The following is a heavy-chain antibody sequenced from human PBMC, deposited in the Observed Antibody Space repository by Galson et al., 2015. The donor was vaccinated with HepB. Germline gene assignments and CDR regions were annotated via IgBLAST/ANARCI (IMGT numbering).Heavy chain of an antibody. J-gene: IGHJ6*03. CDR3: ARHPVPYYYYYYMDV. CDR1: GFTFSDYY. V-gene: IGHV3-11*01. CDR2: ISSSGSTI. D-gene: IGHD6-6*01. Sequence: SLRLSCAASGFTFSDYYMSWIRQAPGKGLEWVSYISSSGSTIYYVDSVKGRFTISRDNAKNSLYLQMNSLRAEDTAVYYCARHPVPYYYYYYMDVWGKGTTVTVSS.